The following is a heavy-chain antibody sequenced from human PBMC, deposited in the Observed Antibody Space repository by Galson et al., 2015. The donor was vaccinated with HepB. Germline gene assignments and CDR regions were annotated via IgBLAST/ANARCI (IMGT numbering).Heavy chain of an antibody. CDR1: GYTFTSYG. J-gene: IGHJ4*02. V-gene: IGHV1-18*04. Sequence: SVKVSCKASGYTFTSYGISWVRQAPGQGLEWMGWISAYNGNTNYAQKLQGRVTMTTDTSTSTAYMELRSLRSDDTAVYYCARESYDYVCGSYRQPAHFFDYWGQGTLVTVSS. CDR3: ARESYDYVCGSYRQPAHFFDY. D-gene: IGHD3-16*02. CDR2: ISAYNGNT.